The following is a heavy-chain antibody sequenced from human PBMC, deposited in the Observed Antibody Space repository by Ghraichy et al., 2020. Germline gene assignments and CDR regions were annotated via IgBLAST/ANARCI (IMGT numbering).Heavy chain of an antibody. CDR1: GFTFSSYG. D-gene: IGHD6-19*01. CDR2: ISYDGSNK. J-gene: IGHJ6*02. V-gene: IGHV3-30*03. Sequence: GGSLRLSCAASGFTFSSYGMHWVRQAPGKGLEWVAVISYDGSNKYYADSVKGRFTISRDNSKNTLYLQMNSLRAEDTAVYYCASSGWYTIGYYYYGMDVWGQGTTVTVSS. CDR3: ASSGWYTIGYYYYGMDV.